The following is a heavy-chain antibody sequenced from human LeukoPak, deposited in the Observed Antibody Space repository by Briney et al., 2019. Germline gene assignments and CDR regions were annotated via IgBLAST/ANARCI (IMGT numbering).Heavy chain of an antibody. D-gene: IGHD2-8*02. CDR3: AREWCSDNICYGMDV. V-gene: IGHV3-23*01. CDR2: ICGSGGST. CDR1: GFTFRSYA. Sequence: GGSLRLSCAASGFTFRSYAMSWVRQAPGKGLEWVSAICGSGGSTYYADSVKGRFTISRDNSENTLYLQMNSLGPYDTALYYCAREWCSDNICYGMDVWGKGTTVTVSS. J-gene: IGHJ6*04.